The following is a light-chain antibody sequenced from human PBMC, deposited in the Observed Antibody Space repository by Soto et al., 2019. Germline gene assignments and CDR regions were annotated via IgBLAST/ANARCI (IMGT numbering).Light chain of an antibody. CDR1: SSDVGGYDF. V-gene: IGLV2-11*01. Sequence: QSALTQPRSVSGSPGQSVTISCTGTSSDVGGYDFVSWYQQPPGKAPKLMISDVSKRPSGVPDRFSGSKSGNTASLTISGLQAEDEADYYCCSYAGDLALFGGGTKVTVL. CDR3: CSYAGDLAL. J-gene: IGLJ2*01. CDR2: DVS.